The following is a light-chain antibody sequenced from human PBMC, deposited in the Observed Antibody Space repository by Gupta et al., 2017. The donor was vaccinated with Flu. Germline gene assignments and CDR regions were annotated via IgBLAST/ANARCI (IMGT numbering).Light chain of an antibody. J-gene: IGLJ3*02. CDR2: DDS. CDR1: HIGSKA. Sequence: SYVLTQPPSVSVAPGQTARITCGGNHIGSKAVHWYQQQPGQAPVLVVYDDSDRPSGIPERFSGSNSGNTATLTISRVEAGDEADYYCHVWDSSSKHGVFGGGTKLTGL. CDR3: HVWDSSSKHGV. V-gene: IGLV3-21*02.